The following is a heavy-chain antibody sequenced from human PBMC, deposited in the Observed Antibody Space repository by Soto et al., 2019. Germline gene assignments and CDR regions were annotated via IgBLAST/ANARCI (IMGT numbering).Heavy chain of an antibody. V-gene: IGHV4-59*08. D-gene: IGHD5-12*01. CDR3: ARRGYDFDYYYYYMDV. CDR1: GGSISSYY. CDR2: IYYSGST. J-gene: IGHJ6*03. Sequence: SETLSLTCTVSGGSISSYYWSWIRQPPGKGLEWIGYIYYSGSTNYNPSLKSRVTISVDTSKNQFSLKLSSVTAADTAVYYCARRGYDFDYYYYYMDVWGKGTTVTVSS.